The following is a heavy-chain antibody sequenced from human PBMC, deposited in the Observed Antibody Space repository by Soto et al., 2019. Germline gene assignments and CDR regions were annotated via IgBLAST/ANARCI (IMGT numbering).Heavy chain of an antibody. J-gene: IGHJ4*02. CDR3: ARDRDDSSGYYPFDY. CDR1: GFTFCSYS. Sequence: PGGSLRLSCAASGFTFCSYSMNWVRQAPGKGLEWVSYISSSSSTIYYADSVKGRFTISRDNAKNSLYLQMNSLRDEDTAVYYCARDRDDSSGYYPFDYWGQGTLVTVSS. D-gene: IGHD3-22*01. V-gene: IGHV3-48*02. CDR2: ISSSSSTI.